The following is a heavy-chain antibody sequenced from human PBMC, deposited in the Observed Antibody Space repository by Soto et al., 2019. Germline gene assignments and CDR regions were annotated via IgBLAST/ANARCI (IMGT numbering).Heavy chain of an antibody. V-gene: IGHV3-23*01. CDR1: GFTFSSDA. CDR2: IRDSGGST. CDR3: ANGCGGTCYSRIHY. D-gene: IGHD2-15*01. J-gene: IGHJ4*02. Sequence: EVQLLESGGGVVPPGGSLRLSCAASGFTFSSDALSWVRQAPGKGLEWVSGIRDSGGSTYYADSVTGRFTISRDNSKNTLYLQMNSLRAEDTAVYYCANGCGGTCYSRIHYWGQGTLVTVSS.